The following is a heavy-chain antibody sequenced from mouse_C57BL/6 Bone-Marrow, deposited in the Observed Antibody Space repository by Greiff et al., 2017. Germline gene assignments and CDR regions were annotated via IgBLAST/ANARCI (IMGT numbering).Heavy chain of an antibody. J-gene: IGHJ4*01. Sequence: EVQLQESVAELVRPGASVKLSCTASGFNIKNTYMHWVQQRPEQGLEWIGRIAPANGNTKYAPKFQGKATITADTSSNTSYLQRIRLTSEDTAIYYCARGRSFYAMDYWGQGTSVTVSS. CDR1: GFNIKNTY. CDR2: IAPANGNT. CDR3: ARGRSFYAMDY. V-gene: IGHV14-3*01.